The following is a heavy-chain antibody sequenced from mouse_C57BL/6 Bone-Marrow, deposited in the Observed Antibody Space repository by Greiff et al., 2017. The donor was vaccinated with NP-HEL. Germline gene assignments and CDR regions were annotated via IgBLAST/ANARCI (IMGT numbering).Heavy chain of an antibody. CDR1: GYTFTSYD. CDR2: IYPRDGST. V-gene: IGHV1-85*01. J-gene: IGHJ1*03. Sequence: QVQLQQSGPELVKPGASVKLSCKASGYTFTSYDINWVKQRPGQGLEWIGWIYPRDGSTKYNEKFKGKATFTVDTSSSTAYMELHSLTSEDSAVYFCARLSDYDYWYFDVWGTGTTVTVSS. D-gene: IGHD2-4*01. CDR3: ARLSDYDYWYFDV.